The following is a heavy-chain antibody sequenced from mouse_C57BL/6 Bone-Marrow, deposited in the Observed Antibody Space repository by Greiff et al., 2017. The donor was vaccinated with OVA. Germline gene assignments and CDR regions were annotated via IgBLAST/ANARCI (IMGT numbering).Heavy chain of an antibody. CDR1: GFTFTTYA. Sequence: EVQRVESGGGLVQPKGSLKLSCAASGFTFTTYAMHWVRQAPGKGLEWVARIRRKSSNYATYYADSVKDRFTISRDDSQSMLYLQMNNLKTEDTAMYYCVREGLLRDYWGQGTTLTVSS. CDR3: VREGLLRDY. D-gene: IGHD1-1*01. CDR2: IRRKSSNYAT. J-gene: IGHJ2*01. V-gene: IGHV10-3*01.